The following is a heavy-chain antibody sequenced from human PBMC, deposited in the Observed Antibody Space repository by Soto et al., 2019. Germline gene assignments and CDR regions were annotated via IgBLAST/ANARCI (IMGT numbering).Heavy chain of an antibody. V-gene: IGHV3-48*01. D-gene: IGHD2-2*03. CDR2: ISSSSSTI. Sequence: GGSLRLSCAASGFTFSSYSMNWVRQAPGKGLEWVSYISSSSSTIYYADSVKGRFTISRDNAKNSLYLQMNSLRAEDTAVYYCARDHLAIVVVPAAMGADMDVWGKGTTVTVSS. J-gene: IGHJ6*03. CDR1: GFTFSSYS. CDR3: ARDHLAIVVVPAAMGADMDV.